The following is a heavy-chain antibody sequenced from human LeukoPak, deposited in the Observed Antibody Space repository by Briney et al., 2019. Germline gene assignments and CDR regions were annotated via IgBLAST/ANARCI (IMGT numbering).Heavy chain of an antibody. D-gene: IGHD2-2*01. J-gene: IGHJ4*02. V-gene: IGHV1-8*01. CDR2: MNPNSGNT. Sequence: ASVKVSCKASGYTFTSYDINWVRRATGQGLEWMGWMNPNSGNTGYAQKFQGRVTMTRNTSISTAYMELSSLRSEDTAVYYCARGRRICSSTSCSLYYFDYWGQGTLVTVSS. CDR3: ARGRRICSSTSCSLYYFDY. CDR1: GYTFTSYD.